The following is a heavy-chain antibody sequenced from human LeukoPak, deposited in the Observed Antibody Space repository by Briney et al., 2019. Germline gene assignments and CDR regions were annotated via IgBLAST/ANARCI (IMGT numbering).Heavy chain of an antibody. V-gene: IGHV3-21*04. CDR2: ISSSSSYI. CDR1: EFTFSSYS. CDR3: AKDSRQYCSSTSCSHYFDY. D-gene: IGHD2-2*01. J-gene: IGHJ4*02. Sequence: GGSLRLSCAASEFTFSSYSMNWVRQAPGKGLEWVSAISSSSSYIYYADSVKGRFTISRDNAKNTLYLQMNSLRAEDTAVYYCAKDSRQYCSSTSCSHYFDYWGQGTLVTVSS.